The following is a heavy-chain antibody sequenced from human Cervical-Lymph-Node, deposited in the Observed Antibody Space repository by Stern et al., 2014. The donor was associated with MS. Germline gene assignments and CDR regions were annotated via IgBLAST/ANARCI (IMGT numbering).Heavy chain of an antibody. J-gene: IGHJ4*02. Sequence: VHLVESGGGVVQPRRSLRLSCAASGFTFKSYAMHWVRQAPGKGPQWVAVISYDGSTKYYADSVKGRFTISRDNSNNMLYLQLNSLRPEDTAVYYCAKDPIHYDFWSGYHDFWGQGALVTVSS. CDR2: ISYDGSTK. CDR3: AKDPIHYDFWSGYHDF. CDR1: GFTFKSYA. D-gene: IGHD3/OR15-3a*01. V-gene: IGHV3-30*18.